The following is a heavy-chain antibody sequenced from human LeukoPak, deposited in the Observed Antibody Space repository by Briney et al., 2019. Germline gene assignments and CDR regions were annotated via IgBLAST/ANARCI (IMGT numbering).Heavy chain of an antibody. Sequence: GRSLRLSCAASGFTFSSYAMSWVRQAPGKGLEWVSAISGSGGSTYYADSVKGRFTISRDNSKNTLYLQMNSLRDEDTAVYYCAREGVNLSIVGATGFDYWGQGTLVTVSS. J-gene: IGHJ4*02. CDR3: AREGVNLSIVGATGFDY. D-gene: IGHD1-26*01. CDR1: GFTFSSYA. V-gene: IGHV3-23*01. CDR2: ISGSGGST.